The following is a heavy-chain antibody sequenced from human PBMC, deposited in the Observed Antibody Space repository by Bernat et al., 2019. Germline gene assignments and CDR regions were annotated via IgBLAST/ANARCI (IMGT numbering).Heavy chain of an antibody. J-gene: IGHJ6*02. D-gene: IGHD6-19*01. CDR1: GYCFTSYW. CDR2: IDPSDSYT. Sequence: EVQLVQSGAEVKKPGESLRISCKGSGYCFTSYWISWVRQMPGKGLEWMGRIDPSDSYTNYSPSFQGHVTISADKSISTAYLQWSSLKASDTAMYYCASALDSSGWYGDYYYYGMDVWGQGTTVTVSS. V-gene: IGHV5-10-1*03. CDR3: ASALDSSGWYGDYYYYGMDV.